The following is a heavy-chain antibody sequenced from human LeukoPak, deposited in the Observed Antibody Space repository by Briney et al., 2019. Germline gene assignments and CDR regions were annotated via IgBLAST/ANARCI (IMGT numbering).Heavy chain of an antibody. Sequence: ASVKVSCKASGYTFTGYYMHWVRQAPGQGLEWMGWINPNSGGKNYAQKFQGRVTMTRDTSISTAYMELSRLRSDDTAVYYWARSNYYGSGRYWYFDLWGRGTLVTVSS. V-gene: IGHV1-2*02. CDR2: INPNSGGK. J-gene: IGHJ2*01. CDR3: ARSNYYGSGRYWYFDL. D-gene: IGHD3-10*01. CDR1: GYTFTGYY.